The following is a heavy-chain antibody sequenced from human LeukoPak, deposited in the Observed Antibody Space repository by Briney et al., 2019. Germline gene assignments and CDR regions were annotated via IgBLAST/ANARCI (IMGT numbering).Heavy chain of an antibody. CDR1: GFTFSSFA. Sequence: AGGSLRLSCAASGFTFSSFAMIWVRQPPGKGLEWVSSIFQGGGEIHYADSVRGRFTISRDNSKSTLFLQMNSLRAEDTAIYYCATYGQVLLPFESWGQGTLVTVSS. D-gene: IGHD4-17*01. CDR2: IFQGGGEI. V-gene: IGHV3-23*01. CDR3: ATYGQVLLPFES. J-gene: IGHJ4*02.